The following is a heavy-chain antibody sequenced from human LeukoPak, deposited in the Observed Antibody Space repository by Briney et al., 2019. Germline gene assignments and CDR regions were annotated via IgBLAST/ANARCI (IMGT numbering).Heavy chain of an antibody. Sequence: SQTLSLTCTVSGASSSSGSYYWSWIRQPAGKGLAWIGRIYTSGSTNYNPSLKSRVIISVDTSKIQFSLKLSSVTAADTAVYYCARFGGYYDSSGYYPFQHWGQGTLVTVSS. J-gene: IGHJ1*01. V-gene: IGHV4-61*02. CDR1: GASSSSGSYY. CDR2: IYTSGST. CDR3: ARFGGYYDSSGYYPFQH. D-gene: IGHD3-22*01.